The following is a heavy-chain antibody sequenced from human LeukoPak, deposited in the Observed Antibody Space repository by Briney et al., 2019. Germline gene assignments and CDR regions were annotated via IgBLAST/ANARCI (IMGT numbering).Heavy chain of an antibody. D-gene: IGHD3-9*01. J-gene: IGHJ3*02. CDR2: INHSGST. CDR3: ASEGPRLRYFASVAASDI. Sequence: SETLSLTCAVYGGSFSGYYWSWIRQPPGKGLEWIGEINHSGSTNYNPSLKSRVTISVDTSKNQFSLKLSSVTAADTAVYYCASEGPRLRYFASVAASDIWGQGTMVTVSS. V-gene: IGHV4-34*01. CDR1: GGSFSGYY.